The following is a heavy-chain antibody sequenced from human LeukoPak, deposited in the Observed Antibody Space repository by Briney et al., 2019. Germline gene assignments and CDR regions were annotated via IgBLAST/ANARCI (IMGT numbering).Heavy chain of an antibody. CDR3: ARGGRAYDFWSGYYRLYYYGMDV. Sequence: SETLSLTCTVSGGSISSYYWSWIRQPPGKGLEWIGYIYYSGSTNYNPSLKSRVTISVDTSKNQFSPKLSSVTAADTAVYYCARGGRAYDFWSGYYRLYYYGMDVWGQGTTVTVSS. D-gene: IGHD3-3*01. CDR1: GGSISSYY. CDR2: IYYSGST. J-gene: IGHJ6*02. V-gene: IGHV4-59*01.